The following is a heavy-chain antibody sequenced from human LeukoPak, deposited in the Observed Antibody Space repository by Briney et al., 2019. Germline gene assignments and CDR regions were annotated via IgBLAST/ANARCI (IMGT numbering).Heavy chain of an antibody. CDR3: AKSYTSGSYVVDY. V-gene: IGHV3-23*01. J-gene: IGHJ4*02. CDR1: GFIFSDYL. Sequence: GGSLRLSCAASGFIFSDYLMNWVHQAPGKGLEWVSGIGGSVGSAYADSVKGRFTISRDDSKNTLFLQMNSLRAEDTAFYYCAKSYTSGSYVVDYWGQGTLVTVSS. CDR2: IGGSVGSA. D-gene: IGHD6-25*01.